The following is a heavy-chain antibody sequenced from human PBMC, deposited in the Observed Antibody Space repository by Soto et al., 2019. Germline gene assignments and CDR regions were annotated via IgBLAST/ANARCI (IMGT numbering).Heavy chain of an antibody. Sequence: GGSLRLSCATSGFTFSSYGMHWVRQAPGKGLEWVAVIWYDGSNKYYADSVKGRFTISRDNSKNTLYLQMNSLRAEDTAVYYCARVPQYSSSWRGMDVWGQGTTVTVSS. V-gene: IGHV3-33*01. J-gene: IGHJ6*02. CDR2: IWYDGSNK. CDR1: GFTFSSYG. D-gene: IGHD6-13*01. CDR3: ARVPQYSSSWRGMDV.